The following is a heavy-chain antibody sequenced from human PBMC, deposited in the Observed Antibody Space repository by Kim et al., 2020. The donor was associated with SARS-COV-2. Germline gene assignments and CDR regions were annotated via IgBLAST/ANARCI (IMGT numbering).Heavy chain of an antibody. CDR3: ARAVGQLAAFDY. Sequence: GGSLRLSCAASGFTFSSYDMHWVRQATGKGLEWVSAIGTAGDTYYPGSVKGRFTISRENAKNSLYLQMNSLRAGDTAVYYCARAVGQLAAFDYWGQGTLVTVSS. D-gene: IGHD6-6*01. V-gene: IGHV3-13*04. CDR1: GFTFSSYD. CDR2: IGTAGDT. J-gene: IGHJ4*02.